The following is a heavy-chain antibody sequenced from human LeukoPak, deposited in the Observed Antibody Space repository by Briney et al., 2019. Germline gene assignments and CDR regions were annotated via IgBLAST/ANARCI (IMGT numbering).Heavy chain of an antibody. D-gene: IGHD4-17*01. CDR1: GYTFTSYY. CDR3: AREVPETVSYYYGMDV. V-gene: IGHV1-46*01. Sequence: ASVKVSCTASGYTFTSYYMHWVRQAPGQGLEWMGIINPSGGSTSYAQKFQGRVTMTRDTSTSTVYMELSSLRSEDTVVYYCAREVPETVSYYYGMDVWGQGTTVTVSS. CDR2: INPSGGST. J-gene: IGHJ6*02.